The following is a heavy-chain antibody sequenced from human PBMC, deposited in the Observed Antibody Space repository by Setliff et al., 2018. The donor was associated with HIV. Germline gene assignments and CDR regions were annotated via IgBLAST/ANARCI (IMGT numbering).Heavy chain of an antibody. Sequence: GGSLRLSCAASGFTFTDYWMHWVRQVPGQGLVWVSRINVDGSSISYADSVKGRFTISRDNSKNTLFLQVKSLTAEDTAIYYCGKDSSDWSDGWGQGTLVTVSS. J-gene: IGHJ5*02. CDR2: INVDGSSI. CDR3: GKDSSDWSDG. V-gene: IGHV3-74*01. CDR1: GFTFTDYW. D-gene: IGHD3-22*01.